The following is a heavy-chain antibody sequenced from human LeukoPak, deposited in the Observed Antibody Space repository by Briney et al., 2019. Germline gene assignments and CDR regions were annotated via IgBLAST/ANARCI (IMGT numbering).Heavy chain of an antibody. CDR2: ISSSGSTI. V-gene: IGHV3-48*03. D-gene: IGHD3-22*01. CDR3: AKDRGDYYDSSGYYRRVSYFDY. J-gene: IGHJ4*02. CDR1: GFTFSSYE. Sequence: GGSLRLSCAASGFTFSSYEMNWVRQAPGKGLEWVSYISSSGSTIYYADSVKGRFTISRDNSKNTLYLQMNSLRAEDTAVYYCAKDRGDYYDSSGYYRRVSYFDYWGQGTLVTVSS.